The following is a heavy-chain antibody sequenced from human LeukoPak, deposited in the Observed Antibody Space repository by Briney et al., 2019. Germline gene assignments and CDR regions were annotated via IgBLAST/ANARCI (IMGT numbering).Heavy chain of an antibody. CDR1: GFTFSSYA. D-gene: IGHD4-17*01. J-gene: IGHJ5*01. CDR3: AKESTVTPGNVNWFDS. Sequence: PGGSLRLSCAASGFTFSSYAMHWVRQAPGKGLEWISTISGSGDNTYYAESVKGRSTISRDNSKNTLYLRMKSLRAEDTAIYYCAKESTVTPGNVNWFDSWGQGTLVTVSS. V-gene: IGHV3-23*01. CDR2: ISGSGDNT.